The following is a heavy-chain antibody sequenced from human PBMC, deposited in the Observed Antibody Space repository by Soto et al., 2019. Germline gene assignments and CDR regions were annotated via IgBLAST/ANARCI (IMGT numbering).Heavy chain of an antibody. CDR2: IIPIFSTA. Sequence: SVKVSCKASGGTFSSYAISWVRQAPGQGLVWMGGIIPIFSTANYALKFQGRVTSTAAKSTSTAYMELSSVRSEDTAVYYCARGYVDTAMVPSAPFDYWGQGTLVTVSS. CDR3: ARGYVDTAMVPSAPFDY. V-gene: IGHV1-69*06. D-gene: IGHD5-18*01. J-gene: IGHJ4*02. CDR1: GGTFSSYA.